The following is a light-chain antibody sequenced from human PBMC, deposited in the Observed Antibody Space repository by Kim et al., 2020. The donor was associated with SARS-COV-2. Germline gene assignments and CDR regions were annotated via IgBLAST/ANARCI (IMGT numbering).Light chain of an antibody. J-gene: IGLJ2*01. Sequence: SYELTQPPSVSVAPGQTASITCGGNNSGNKNVHWYQHKPGQAPLLVISYDSDRPAGIPDQFSGSNSGNTATLTISRVEAGDEADYYCQVWDSGSDHVVFG. CDR3: QVWDSGSDHVV. CDR2: YDS. V-gene: IGLV3-21*04. CDR1: NSGNKN.